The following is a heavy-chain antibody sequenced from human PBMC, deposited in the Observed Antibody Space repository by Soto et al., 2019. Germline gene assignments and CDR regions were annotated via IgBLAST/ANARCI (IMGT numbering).Heavy chain of an antibody. Sequence: ASVKVSCKASGGTFSSYAISWVRQAPGQGLEWMGGIIPIFGTANYAQKFQGRVTITADESTSTAYMELSSLRSEDTAVYYCASPDDSSGYYPPYYYGMDVWGQGTTVTVSS. CDR2: IIPIFGTA. D-gene: IGHD3-22*01. CDR1: GGTFSSYA. J-gene: IGHJ6*02. V-gene: IGHV1-69*13. CDR3: ASPDDSSGYYPPYYYGMDV.